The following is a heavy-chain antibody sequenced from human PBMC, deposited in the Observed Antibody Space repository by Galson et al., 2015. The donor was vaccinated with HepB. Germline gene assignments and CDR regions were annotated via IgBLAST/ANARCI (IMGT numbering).Heavy chain of an antibody. Sequence: SLRLSCAASGFTFSSYSMNWVRQAPGKGLEWVSYISCSSSTIYYADSVKGRFTISRDNAKNSLYLQMNSLRAEDTAVYYCARRLGGSYLMDYWGQGTLVTVSS. CDR3: ARRLGGSYLMDY. D-gene: IGHD1-26*01. CDR2: ISCSSSTI. CDR1: GFTFSSYS. V-gene: IGHV3-48*04. J-gene: IGHJ4*02.